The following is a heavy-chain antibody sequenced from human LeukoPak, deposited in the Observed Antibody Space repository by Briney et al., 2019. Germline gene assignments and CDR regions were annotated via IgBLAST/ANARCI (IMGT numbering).Heavy chain of an antibody. D-gene: IGHD1-26*01. CDR1: GVSISSSNSY. J-gene: IGHJ3*02. CDR3: ARSGSYYSAVDAFDI. CDR2: IYYTGNT. Sequence: SETLSLTCSVSGVSISSSNSYWGWIRQPPGKGLEWIGSIYYTGNTYYNASLKSRVTISIDTSKNQFSLKLSSVTAADTAVYYCARSGSYYSAVDAFDIWGQGTMVTVSS. V-gene: IGHV4-39*01.